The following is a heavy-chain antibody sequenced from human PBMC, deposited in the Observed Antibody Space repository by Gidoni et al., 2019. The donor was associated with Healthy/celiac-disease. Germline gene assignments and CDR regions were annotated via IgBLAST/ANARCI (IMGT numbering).Heavy chain of an antibody. D-gene: IGHD3-16*02. CDR1: GGSFSGYY. CDR2: INHSGST. Sequence: QVQLQQWGAGLLTPSEALSLTCAVYGGSFSGYYWSWIRQPPGKGLEWIGEINHSGSTNYNPSLKSRVTISVDTSKNQFSLKLSSVTAADTAVYYCARGPWSYDYIWGSYRYPSTYPDYWGQGTLVTVSS. CDR3: ARGPWSYDYIWGSYRYPSTYPDY. J-gene: IGHJ4*02. V-gene: IGHV4-34*01.